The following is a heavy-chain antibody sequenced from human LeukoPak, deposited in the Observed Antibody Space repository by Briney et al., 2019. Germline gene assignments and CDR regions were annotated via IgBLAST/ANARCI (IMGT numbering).Heavy chain of an antibody. Sequence: SETLSLTCAVSGGSISSGGYSWSWIRQPPGKGLEWIGYIYHSGSTYYNPSLKSRVTISVDRSKNQFSLKLSSVTAADTAVYYCARAGHYYDSSGFDDAFDIWGQGTMVTVSS. CDR2: IYHSGST. CDR3: ARAGHYYDSSGFDDAFDI. V-gene: IGHV4-30-2*01. J-gene: IGHJ3*02. CDR1: GGSISSGGYS. D-gene: IGHD3-22*01.